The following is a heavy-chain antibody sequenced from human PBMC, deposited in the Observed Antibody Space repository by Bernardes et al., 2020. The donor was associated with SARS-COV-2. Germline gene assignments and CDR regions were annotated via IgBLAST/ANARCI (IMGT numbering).Heavy chain of an antibody. CDR3: ARDGSEVLWFGELPIYFDY. CDR2: ISAYNGNT. V-gene: IGHV1-18*01. J-gene: IGHJ4*02. CDR1: GYTFTSYG. D-gene: IGHD3-10*01. Sequence: ASVKVSCKASGYTFTSYGISWVRQAPGQGLEWMGWISAYNGNTNYAQKLQGRVTMTTDTSTSTAYMELRSLRSDDTAVYYCARDGSEVLWFGELPIYFDYWGQGTLVTVSS.